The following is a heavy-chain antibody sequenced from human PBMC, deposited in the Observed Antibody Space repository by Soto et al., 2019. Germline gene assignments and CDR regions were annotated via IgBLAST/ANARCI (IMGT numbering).Heavy chain of an antibody. V-gene: IGHV1-58*02. CDR3: AADPIYYYDSSGYYP. CDR1: GFTFTSSA. J-gene: IGHJ5*02. CDR2: IVVGSGNT. Sequence: SVKVSCKASGFTFTSSAMQWVRQARGQRLEWIGWIVVGSGNTNYAQKFQERVTITRDMSTSTAYMELSSLRSEDTAVYYCAADPIYYYDSSGYYPWGQGTLVTVSS. D-gene: IGHD3-22*01.